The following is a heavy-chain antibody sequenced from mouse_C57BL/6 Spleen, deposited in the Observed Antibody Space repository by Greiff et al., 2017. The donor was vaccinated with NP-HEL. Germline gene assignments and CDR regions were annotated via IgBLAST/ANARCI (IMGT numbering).Heavy chain of an antibody. D-gene: IGHD1-1*01. CDR3: ARSFITTAFDY. J-gene: IGHJ2*01. V-gene: IGHV1-82*01. CDR1: GYAFSSSW. Sequence: VKLVESGPELVKPGASVKISCKASGYAFSSSWMNWVKQRPGKGLEWIGRIYPGDGDTNYNGKFKGKATLTADKSSSTAYMQLSSLTSEDSAVYFCARSFITTAFDYWGQGTTLTVSS. CDR2: IYPGDGDT.